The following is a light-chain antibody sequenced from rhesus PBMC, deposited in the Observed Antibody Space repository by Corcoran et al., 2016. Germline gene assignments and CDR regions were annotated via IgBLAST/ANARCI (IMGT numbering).Light chain of an antibody. J-gene: IGKJ2*01. CDR1: QSVSSY. Sequence: QVILTQSPATLSLSPGERATLSCRASQSVSSYLAWYQQKPGEAPRRLIYGASSRANGIPDRFSGSGSGTDFTHTISSMEPEDVGVYHCYQHSSGYSFGQGTKVEIK. CDR2: GAS. V-gene: IGKV3-10*01. CDR3: YQHSSGYS.